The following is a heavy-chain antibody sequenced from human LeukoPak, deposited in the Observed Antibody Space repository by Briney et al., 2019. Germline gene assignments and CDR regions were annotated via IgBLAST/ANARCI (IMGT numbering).Heavy chain of an antibody. V-gene: IGHV1-69*05. J-gene: IGHJ4*02. D-gene: IGHD5-18*01. CDR2: IIPIFGTA. CDR3: ARDRGYSYGYLDY. Sequence: SVKVSCKASGGTFSSYAISWVRQAPGQGLEWMGGIIPIFGTANYAQKFQGRVTITTDKSTSTAYMELSSLGSEDTAVYYCARDRGYSYGYLDYWGQGTLVTVSS. CDR1: GGTFSSYA.